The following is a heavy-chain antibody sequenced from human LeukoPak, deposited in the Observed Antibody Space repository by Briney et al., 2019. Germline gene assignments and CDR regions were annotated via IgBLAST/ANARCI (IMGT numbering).Heavy chain of an antibody. D-gene: IGHD6-13*01. V-gene: IGHV3-30*02. CDR2: IRYDGSNK. CDR1: GFTFSSYG. CDR3: AKDRAIAAAALTGYYFDY. Sequence: GGSLRLSCAASGFTFSSYGMHWVRQAPGKGLEWVAFIRYDGSNKYYADSVKGRFAISRDNSKNTLYLQMNSLRAEDTAVYYCAKDRAIAAAALTGYYFDYWGQGTLVTVSS. J-gene: IGHJ4*02.